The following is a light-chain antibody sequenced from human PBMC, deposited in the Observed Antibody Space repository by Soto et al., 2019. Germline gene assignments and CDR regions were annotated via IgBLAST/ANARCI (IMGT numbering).Light chain of an antibody. Sequence: QSALTQPASVSGSPGQSITISCTGTSSDVGGYNYVSWYQQHPGKAPKLMIYEVSNRPSGVSNRFSGSKSGNTASLTISGLQAEDVADYYCSSYTSSSTYVFGPGTKLTVL. CDR2: EVS. J-gene: IGLJ1*01. CDR1: SSDVGGYNY. CDR3: SSYTSSSTYV. V-gene: IGLV2-14*01.